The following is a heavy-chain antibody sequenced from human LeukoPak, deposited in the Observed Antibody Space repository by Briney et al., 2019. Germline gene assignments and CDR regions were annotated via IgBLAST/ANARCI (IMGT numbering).Heavy chain of an antibody. V-gene: IGHV3-23*01. J-gene: IGHJ4*02. Sequence: PGGSLRLSCAASGFTFSSYAMSWVRQAPGKGLEWVSAISGSGGSTYYADSVKGRSTISRDNSKNTLYLQMNSLRAEDTAVYYCAKVRYCGGDCYSNVDYWGQGTLVTVSS. CDR3: AKVRYCGGDCYSNVDY. CDR1: GFTFSSYA. D-gene: IGHD2-21*02. CDR2: ISGSGGST.